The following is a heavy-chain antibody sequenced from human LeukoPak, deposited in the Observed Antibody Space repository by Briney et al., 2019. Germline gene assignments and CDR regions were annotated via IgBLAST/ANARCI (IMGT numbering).Heavy chain of an antibody. CDR3: GVSTTRATTRTIDY. J-gene: IGHJ4*02. Sequence: SETLSLTCAVYGESFSAYFWTWIRQPPGKGLEWTGEISRGGSTNYSPSLKSRVTISLDTSKNQVSLTLSSVTAADTAMYYCGVSTTRATTRTIDYWGQGTLVTVSS. V-gene: IGHV4-34*01. D-gene: IGHD4-17*01. CDR2: ISRGGST. CDR1: GESFSAYF.